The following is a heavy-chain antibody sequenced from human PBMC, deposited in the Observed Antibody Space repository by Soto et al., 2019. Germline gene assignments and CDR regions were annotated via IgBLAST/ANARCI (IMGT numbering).Heavy chain of an antibody. CDR1: GGSFSGYY. Sequence: PSETLSLTCAVYGGSFSGYYWSWIRQPPGKGLEWIGYIYYSGSTNYNPSLKSRVTISVDTSKNQFSLKLSSVTAADTAVYYCAREHVGATDYWGQGTLVTVSS. J-gene: IGHJ4*02. CDR2: IYYSGST. CDR3: AREHVGATDY. D-gene: IGHD1-26*01. V-gene: IGHV4-59*12.